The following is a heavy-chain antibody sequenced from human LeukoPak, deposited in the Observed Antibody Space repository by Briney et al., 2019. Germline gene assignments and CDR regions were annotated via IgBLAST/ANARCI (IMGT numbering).Heavy chain of an antibody. CDR3: ARGAYGSGSYGDNWFDP. Sequence: GGSLRLSCAASGLTGSSNYMNWVRQAPGKGLEWVSVIYSGGSTYYADSVKGRFTISRDNSKNTLYLQMNSLRAEDTAVYYCARGAYGSGSYGDNWFDPWGQGTLVTVSS. V-gene: IGHV3-66*01. D-gene: IGHD3-10*01. J-gene: IGHJ5*02. CDR2: IYSGGST. CDR1: GLTGSSNY.